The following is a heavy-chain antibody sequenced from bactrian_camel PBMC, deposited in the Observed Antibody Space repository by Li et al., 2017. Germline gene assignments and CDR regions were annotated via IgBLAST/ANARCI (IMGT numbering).Heavy chain of an antibody. CDR1: GATSNTYC. V-gene: IGHV3S53*01. CDR2: IDSNESK. J-gene: IGHJ4*01. CDR3: AADVFCRTVVAGRARY. D-gene: IGHD6*01. Sequence: LVESGGGSVQAGGSLRLSCSVSGATSNTYCMAWFRQSPGNEREEVASIDSNESKSYADSVLDRFTISEDNANHTLYLEMNNLKPEDTAMYCCAADVFCRTVVAGRARYWGQGTQVTVS.